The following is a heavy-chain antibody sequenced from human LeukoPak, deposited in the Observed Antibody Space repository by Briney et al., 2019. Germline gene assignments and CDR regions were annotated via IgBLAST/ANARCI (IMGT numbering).Heavy chain of an antibody. CDR1: GDSISSNYW. Sequence: PSETLSLTCTVSGDSISSNYWWTWVRQPPGKGLEWIGEIFHTGSTNYNPSLKSRVTISVDTSKNQFSLKLSSVTAADTAVYYCARRWRQLDYFDYWGQGTLVTVSS. CDR3: ARRWRQLDYFDY. V-gene: IGHV4-4*02. D-gene: IGHD4-23*01. J-gene: IGHJ4*02. CDR2: IFHTGST.